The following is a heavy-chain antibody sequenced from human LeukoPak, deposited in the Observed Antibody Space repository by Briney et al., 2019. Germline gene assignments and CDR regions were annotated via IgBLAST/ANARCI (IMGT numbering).Heavy chain of an antibody. CDR3: ARSTYYYDSSGYSDFDY. CDR1: GYTFTSYD. D-gene: IGHD3-22*01. J-gene: IGHJ4*02. Sequence: GASVKVPCKASGYTFTSYDINWVRQATGQGLEWMGWMNPNSGNTGYAQKFHGRVTMTRNNSISTAYTELSSLRSEDTAVYYCARSTYYYDSSGYSDFDYWGQGTLVTVSS. V-gene: IGHV1-8*01. CDR2: MNPNSGNT.